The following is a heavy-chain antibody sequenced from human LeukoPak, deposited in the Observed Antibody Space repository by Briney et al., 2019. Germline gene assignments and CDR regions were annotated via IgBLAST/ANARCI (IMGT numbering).Heavy chain of an antibody. D-gene: IGHD3-10*01. V-gene: IGHV1-69*05. CDR3: ARDSVWFDP. Sequence: SVKVSCKASGYTFTGYYMHWVRQAPGQGLEWMGGIIPIFGTANYAQKFQGRVTITTDESTSTAYMELSSLRSEDTAVYYCARDSVWFDPWGQGTLVNVSS. CDR2: IIPIFGTA. J-gene: IGHJ5*02. CDR1: GYTFTGYY.